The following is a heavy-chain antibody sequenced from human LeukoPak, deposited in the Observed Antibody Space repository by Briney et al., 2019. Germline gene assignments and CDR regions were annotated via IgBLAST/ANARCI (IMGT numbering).Heavy chain of an antibody. CDR2: INPNNGGT. V-gene: IGHV1-2*06. CDR3: TRESGSYHGNDF. J-gene: IGHJ4*02. Sequence: GASVKVSCKASEYTFTGYYMHWVRQAPGQGLEWMGRINPNNGGTNYAQKFQGRVTMTGDTSISTAYMELSSLRSDDTAVYYRTRESGSYHGNDFWGQGTLVTVSS. CDR1: EYTFTGYY. D-gene: IGHD1-26*01.